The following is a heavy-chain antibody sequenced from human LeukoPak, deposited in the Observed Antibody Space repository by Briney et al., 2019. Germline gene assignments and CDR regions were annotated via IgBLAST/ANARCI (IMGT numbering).Heavy chain of an antibody. D-gene: IGHD6-13*01. Sequence: GASVKVSCKASGYTFTGYYMHWVRQAPGQGLEWMGWINPNSGGTNYAQRFQGRVTMTRDTSISTAYMELSRLGSDDTAVYYCARVSAAGVVWLDPWGQGTLVTVSS. V-gene: IGHV1-2*02. CDR2: INPNSGGT. CDR3: ARVSAAGVVWLDP. CDR1: GYTFTGYY. J-gene: IGHJ5*02.